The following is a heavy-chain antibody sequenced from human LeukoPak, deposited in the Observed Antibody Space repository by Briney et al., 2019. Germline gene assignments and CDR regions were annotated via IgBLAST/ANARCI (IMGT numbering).Heavy chain of an antibody. CDR3: ARKKGSSLYYFDY. V-gene: IGHV1-2*02. D-gene: IGHD2-2*01. CDR1: GYTFTGYY. J-gene: IGHJ4*02. CDR2: INPNSGGT. Sequence: ASVKVSCKASGYTFTGYYMHWVRQAPGQGLEWMGWINPNSGGTNYAQKFQGSVTMTRDTSISTAYMELSRLRSDDTAVYYCARKKGSSLYYFDYWGQGTLVTVSS.